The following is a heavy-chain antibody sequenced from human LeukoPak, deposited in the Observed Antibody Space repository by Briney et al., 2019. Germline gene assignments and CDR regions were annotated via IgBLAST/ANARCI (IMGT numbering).Heavy chain of an antibody. CDR1: GFIFSHNW. V-gene: IGHV3-7*02. J-gene: IGHJ4*02. D-gene: IGHD2-15*01. Sequence: GGSLRLSCAASGFIFSHNWMSWVRQVPGKGLEWVANLKPDGSDKYYVDSVKGRLTISRDNAKNSLYLQMDSLRAEDTAVYYCATELQWSFYYWGQGTLVTVSS. CDR2: LKPDGSDK. CDR3: ATELQWSFYY.